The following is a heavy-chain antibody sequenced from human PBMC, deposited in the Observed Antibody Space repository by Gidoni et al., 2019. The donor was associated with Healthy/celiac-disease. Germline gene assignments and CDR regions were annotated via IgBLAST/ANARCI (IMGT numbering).Heavy chain of an antibody. CDR1: GFTFTSSA. J-gene: IGHJ3*02. CDR2: FVVGSGNT. D-gene: IGHD3-9*01. V-gene: IGHV1-58*01. Sequence: QMQLVQSGPEVKKPGTSAKVSCTASGFTFTSSAVQWVRQARGQRLEWIGWFVVGSGNTNYAEKFQEEVTITRDMSTSTAYMELSSLRSEDTAVYYCAAADYDILTGYHVRDDFDIWGQGTMVTVSS. CDR3: AAADYDILTGYHVRDDFDI.